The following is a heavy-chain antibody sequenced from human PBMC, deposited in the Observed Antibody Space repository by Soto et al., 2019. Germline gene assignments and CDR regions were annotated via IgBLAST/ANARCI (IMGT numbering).Heavy chain of an antibody. D-gene: IGHD3-10*01. CDR1: GFTFSSYA. J-gene: IGHJ4*02. Sequence: QVQLVESGGGVVQPGRSLRLSCAASGFTFSSYAMQWVRQAPGKGLEWVAVISYDGSNKYYADSVKGRFTISRDNSKNTLYLQMNSRRAEDTAVYYCARPDYGSGRYPDYWGQGTLVTVSS. CDR2: ISYDGSNK. V-gene: IGHV3-30-3*01. CDR3: ARPDYGSGRYPDY.